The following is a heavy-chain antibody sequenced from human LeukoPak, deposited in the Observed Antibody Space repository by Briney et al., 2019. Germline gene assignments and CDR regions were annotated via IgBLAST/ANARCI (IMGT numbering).Heavy chain of an antibody. J-gene: IGHJ4*02. D-gene: IGHD1-26*01. CDR3: ARERWGRGELLDY. CDR2: ISPYNGNA. V-gene: IGHV1-18*01. CDR1: GYTFSSYG. Sequence: ASVKVSCKASGYTFSSYGISWVRQAPGQGLEWMGWISPYNGNANYAQKLQGRVTMTTDTSTSTAYMELRSLRSDDTAVYYCARERWGRGELLDYWGQGTLVTVSS.